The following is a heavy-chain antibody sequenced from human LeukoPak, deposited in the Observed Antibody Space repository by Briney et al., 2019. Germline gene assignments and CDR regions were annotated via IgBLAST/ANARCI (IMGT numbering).Heavy chain of an antibody. J-gene: IGHJ4*02. CDR3: ARAGAYHFDN. CDR1: GFTFSSYW. V-gene: IGHV3-74*01. CDR2: IDGDGSST. Sequence: PGGSLRLSCAASGFTFSSYWMQWVRQAPGKGLVWVSRIDGDGSSTNYADSVKGRFTISRDNAKNTLYLQMNSLRAEDTAVYCCARAGAYHFDNWGQGTLVTVSS. D-gene: IGHD3-16*01.